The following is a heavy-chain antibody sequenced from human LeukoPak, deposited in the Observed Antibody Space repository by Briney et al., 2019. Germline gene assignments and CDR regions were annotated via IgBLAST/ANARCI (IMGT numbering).Heavy chain of an antibody. CDR2: IDPSDSYI. V-gene: IGHV5-10-1*01. D-gene: IGHD6-13*01. Sequence: GESLKISCKGSGYRFNSYWISWVRQMPGKGLEWMGRIDPSDSYIKYSPSFQGHVNISADKSISTVYLQWSSLKASDTAMYYCARQHGSSWDFDYWGQGTLVTVSS. CDR3: ARQHGSSWDFDY. J-gene: IGHJ4*02. CDR1: GYRFNSYW.